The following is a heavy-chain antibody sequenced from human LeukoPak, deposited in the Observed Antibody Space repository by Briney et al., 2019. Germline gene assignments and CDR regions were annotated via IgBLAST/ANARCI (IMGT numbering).Heavy chain of an antibody. D-gene: IGHD2-2*01. V-gene: IGHV4-4*07. Sequence: SENLSLTCTVSGGSRSSYYWSWIRQPAGKGLEWIGHIYTTGSTNYNPSLKSRVTMSVDTSKNEFSLRLNSVTAADTAVYFCARGVSGGYCSSASWAEVDYYHYMDVWGKGTTVTVSS. CDR3: ARGVSGGYCSSASWAEVDYYHYMDV. CDR1: GGSRSSYY. CDR2: IYTTGST. J-gene: IGHJ6*03.